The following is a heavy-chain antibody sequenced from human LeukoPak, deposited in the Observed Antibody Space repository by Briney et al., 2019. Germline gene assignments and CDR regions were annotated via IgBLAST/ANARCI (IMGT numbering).Heavy chain of an antibody. CDR3: AKAHSSGMYYFDY. J-gene: IGHJ4*02. CDR1: GFTFSTYF. Sequence: GGSLRLSCAASGFTFSTYFMHWVRQAPGKGLEWGAVISYGGGNKYYADSVKGRLSISRDDSKNTLYLQMNSLRDEDTAVYYCAKAHSSGMYYFDYWGQGTLVTVSS. V-gene: IGHV3-30*18. CDR2: ISYGGGNK. D-gene: IGHD6-19*01.